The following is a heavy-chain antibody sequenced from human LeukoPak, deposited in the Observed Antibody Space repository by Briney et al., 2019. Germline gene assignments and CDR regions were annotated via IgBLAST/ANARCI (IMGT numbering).Heavy chain of an antibody. D-gene: IGHD5-18*01. V-gene: IGHV1-2*02. CDR3: ARVALTGYSYGFDP. J-gene: IGHJ5*02. CDR2: INPNSGGT. Sequence: ASVTVSCKASGYTFTGYYMQWVRQAPGQGVEWMGWINPNSGGTNYAQKFQGRVTMPRDTSISTPYMELSRLRSDDTAVYYCARVALTGYSYGFDPWGQGTLVTVSS. CDR1: GYTFTGYY.